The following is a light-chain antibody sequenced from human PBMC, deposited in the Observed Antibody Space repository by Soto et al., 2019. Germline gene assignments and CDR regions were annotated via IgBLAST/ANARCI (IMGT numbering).Light chain of an antibody. CDR1: SSNIGRNT. J-gene: IGLJ2*01. CDR3: AAWDDSLNGPV. Sequence: QSVLTQPPSASGTPGQRVTISCSGSSSNIGRNTVNWYQQLPGTAPKLLIYSNNERPSGVPDRFSDSKSGTSASLAISGLQSEDEGDYYCAAWDDSLNGPVFGGGTKVTAL. V-gene: IGLV1-44*01. CDR2: SNN.